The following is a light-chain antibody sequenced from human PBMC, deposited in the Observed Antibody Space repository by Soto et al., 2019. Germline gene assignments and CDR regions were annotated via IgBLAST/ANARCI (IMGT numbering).Light chain of an antibody. Sequence: IQMTQSPPTLSTYVGDRVTITCRASQSLSSRLAWYQQIPGKAPKLLIYDAFSLQSGVPSRFSGSGSGTEFSLTISSLQPDDFATYYCQQYNSYPWTFGQGTKVDIK. CDR1: QSLSSR. CDR2: DAF. V-gene: IGKV1-5*01. CDR3: QQYNSYPWT. J-gene: IGKJ1*01.